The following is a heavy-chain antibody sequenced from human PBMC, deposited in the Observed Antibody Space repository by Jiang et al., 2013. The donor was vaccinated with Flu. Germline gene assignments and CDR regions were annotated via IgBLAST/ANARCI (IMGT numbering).Heavy chain of an antibody. J-gene: IGHJ3*02. CDR3: ANIAVAGIDAFDI. Sequence: PGLVKPSETLSLTCTVSGGSISSYYWSWIRQPPGKGLEWIGYIYYSGGTNYNPSLKSRVTISVDTSKNQFSLKLSSVTAADTAVYYCANIAVAGIDAFDIWGQGTMVTVS. V-gene: IGHV4-59*01. CDR1: GGSISSYY. D-gene: IGHD6-19*01. CDR2: IYYSGGT.